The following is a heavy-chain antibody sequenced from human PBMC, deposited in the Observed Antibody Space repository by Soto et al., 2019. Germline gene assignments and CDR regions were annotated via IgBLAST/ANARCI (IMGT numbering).Heavy chain of an antibody. J-gene: IGHJ4*02. CDR1: GYTFTSYA. V-gene: IGHV1-3*01. CDR2: INAGNGNT. Sequence: ASVKVSCKASGYTFTSYAMHWVRQAPGQRLEWMGRINAGNGNTKYSQKFQGRVTITRDTSASTAYMELSSLRSEDTAVYYCARDGSDSYGYDYWGQGTLVTVSS. D-gene: IGHD5-18*01. CDR3: ARDGSDSYGYDY.